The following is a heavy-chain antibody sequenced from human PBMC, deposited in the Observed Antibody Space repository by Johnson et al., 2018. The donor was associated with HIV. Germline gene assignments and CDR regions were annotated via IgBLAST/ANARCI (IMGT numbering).Heavy chain of an antibody. CDR2: INWNGDNT. J-gene: IGHJ3*02. CDR1: GFTFSTYG. V-gene: IGHV3-20*04. D-gene: IGHD1-26*01. CDR3: ARGSGSYYSNAFDI. Sequence: VQLVESGGGLVQPGGSLRLSCAASGFTFSTYGMTWVRQVPGKGLEWVSGINWNGDNTGYADSLKGRFTISRDNAKNSLYLQINSLRAEDTALYCCARGSGSYYSNAFDIWGQGTMVTVSS.